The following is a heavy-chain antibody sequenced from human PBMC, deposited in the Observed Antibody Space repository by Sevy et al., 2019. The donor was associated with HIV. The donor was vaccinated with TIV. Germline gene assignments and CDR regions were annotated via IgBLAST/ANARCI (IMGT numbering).Heavy chain of an antibody. CDR2: ISKDGGSQ. CDR3: ARNGPYDYGDFDY. Sequence: GGSLRLSCAASGFTFSSYSIHWVRQAPGKGLEWVAVISKDGGSQYFADSVKGRFTLSRDNSKNTLYLQMNSLRAEDTAVYYCARNGPYDYGDFDYCGQGTLVTVSS. D-gene: IGHD4-17*01. J-gene: IGHJ4*02. CDR1: GFTFSSYS. V-gene: IGHV3-30*03.